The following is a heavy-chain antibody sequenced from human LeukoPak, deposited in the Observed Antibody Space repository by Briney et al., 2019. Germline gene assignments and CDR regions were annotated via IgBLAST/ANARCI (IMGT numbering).Heavy chain of an antibody. V-gene: IGHV4-59*08. J-gene: IGHJ5*02. CDR2: IYYSGSA. CDR3: ARLRLGAAAGTEWFDP. Sequence: PSETLSLTCTVSFGSISSYYWSWIRQPPGKGLEWIGYIYYSGSANYDPSLKSRVTISVDTSKNQFSLKLSSVTAADTAVYYCARLRLGAAAGTEWFDPWGQGTLVTVSS. CDR1: FGSISSYY. D-gene: IGHD6-13*01.